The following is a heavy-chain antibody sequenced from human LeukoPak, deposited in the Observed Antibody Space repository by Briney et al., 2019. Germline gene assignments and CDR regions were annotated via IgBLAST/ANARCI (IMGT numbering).Heavy chain of an antibody. CDR1: GFTFSSFW. V-gene: IGHV3-74*01. Sequence: GGSLRLSCATSGFTFSSFWMHWVRQAPGKGLVWVSRINTDGSDPIYADSVKGRFTISRDNSKNTLYLQMNSLRAEDTAVYYCARAVGSYYCDYWGQGTLVTVSS. CDR3: ARAVGSYYCDY. CDR2: INTDGSDP. J-gene: IGHJ4*02. D-gene: IGHD1-26*01.